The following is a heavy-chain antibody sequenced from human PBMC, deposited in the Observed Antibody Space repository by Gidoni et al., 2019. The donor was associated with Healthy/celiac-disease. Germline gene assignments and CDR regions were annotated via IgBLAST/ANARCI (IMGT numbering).Heavy chain of an antibody. J-gene: IGHJ6*02. CDR1: GFTFSDHY. Sequence: EVQLVESGGGLVQPGGSLRLSWAASGFTFSDHYMDWVRQAPGKGLEWVGRTRNKANSYTTEYAASVKGRFTISRDDSKNSLYLQMNSLKTEDTAVYYCARDSRTSSGWPVYYGMDVWGQGTTVTVSS. CDR3: ARDSRTSSGWPVYYGMDV. CDR2: TRNKANSYTT. V-gene: IGHV3-72*01. D-gene: IGHD6-19*01.